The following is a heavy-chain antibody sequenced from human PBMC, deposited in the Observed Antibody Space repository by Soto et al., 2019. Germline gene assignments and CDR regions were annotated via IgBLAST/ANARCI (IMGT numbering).Heavy chain of an antibody. D-gene: IGHD2-15*01. V-gene: IGHV1-69*02. CDR1: GGTFSSYT. Sequence: QVQLVQSGAEVKKPGSSVKVSCKASGGTFSSYTISWVRQAPGQGLEWMGRIIPILGIANYAQKFQGRVTITADKASSPAYMELSSLRSEDTAVYYCAGTSVVVVAASGRFDPWGQGTLVTVSS. J-gene: IGHJ5*02. CDR3: AGTSVVVVAASGRFDP. CDR2: IIPILGIA.